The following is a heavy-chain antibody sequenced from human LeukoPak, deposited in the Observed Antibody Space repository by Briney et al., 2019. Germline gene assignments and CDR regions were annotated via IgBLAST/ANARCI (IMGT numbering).Heavy chain of an antibody. CDR3: ARDVGSTPNWEFDY. V-gene: IGHV1-2*06. D-gene: IGHD1-26*01. J-gene: IGHJ4*02. CDR1: GYTFADYF. CDR2: INANSGVT. Sequence: GASVKVSCKTSGYTFADYFIHWVRQAPGQGLEWMGRINANSGVTEYQQKFQGRVTMTRDTSVSTAYVEVNWLISDDTAIYYCARDVGSTPNWEFDYWGQGTLVTVSS.